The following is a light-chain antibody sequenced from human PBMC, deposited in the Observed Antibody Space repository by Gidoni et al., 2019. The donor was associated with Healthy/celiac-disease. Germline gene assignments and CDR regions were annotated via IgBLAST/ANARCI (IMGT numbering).Light chain of an antibody. CDR3: QQYYSTPWT. V-gene: IGKV4-1*01. Sequence: IVIPQSPDSLALSLGERATINCKSSQSVLYSSNNKNYLAWYQQKPGQPPKLLIYWASTRESGVPDRFSGSGYGTDVTLTISSLQAEDVAVYYCQQYYSTPWTFGQXTKVEIK. CDR1: QSVLYSSNNKNY. CDR2: WAS. J-gene: IGKJ1*01.